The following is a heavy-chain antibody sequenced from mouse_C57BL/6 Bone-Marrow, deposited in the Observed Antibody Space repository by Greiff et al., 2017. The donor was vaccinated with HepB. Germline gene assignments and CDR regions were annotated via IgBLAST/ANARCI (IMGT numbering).Heavy chain of an antibody. Sequence: EVQLVESGGGLVKPGGSLKLSCAASGFTFSSYAMSWVRQTPEKRLEWVATISDGGSYTYYPDNVKGRFTISRDNAKNNRYLQMSHLKSEDTAMYYCARGVPTIVTTWYFDVWGTGTTVTVSS. J-gene: IGHJ1*03. CDR1: GFTFSSYA. V-gene: IGHV5-4*01. CDR3: ARGVPTIVTTWYFDV. D-gene: IGHD2-5*01. CDR2: ISDGGSYT.